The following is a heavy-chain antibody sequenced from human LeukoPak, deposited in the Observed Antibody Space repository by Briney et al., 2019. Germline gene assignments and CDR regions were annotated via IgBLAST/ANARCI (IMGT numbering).Heavy chain of an antibody. J-gene: IGHJ4*02. CDR1: GVTFSSYT. V-gene: IGHV3-21*01. Sequence: GGSLRLSCAASGVTFSSYTMNWVRQAPGKGLEWVSTISTSSSYTYYADSVKGRFTISRDNAKNSLYLQMNSLRAEDTAVYFCARDLEDYNNYGEMAIWGQGTLVTVSS. CDR2: ISTSSSYT. CDR3: ARDLEDYNNYGEMAI. D-gene: IGHD4-11*01.